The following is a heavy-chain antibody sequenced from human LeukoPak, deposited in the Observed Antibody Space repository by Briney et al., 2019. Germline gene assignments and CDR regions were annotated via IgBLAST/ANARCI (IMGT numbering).Heavy chain of an antibody. Sequence: GGSLRLSCAASGFTFSSYGMHWVRQAPGKGLEWVAVISYDGSNKYYADSVKGRFTISRDNSKNTLYLQMNSLRAEDTAVYYCARDATYYDILTVAGGPFDYWGQGTLVTVSS. CDR2: ISYDGSNK. CDR3: ARDATYYDILTVAGGPFDY. V-gene: IGHV3-30*03. CDR1: GFTFSSYG. D-gene: IGHD3-9*01. J-gene: IGHJ4*02.